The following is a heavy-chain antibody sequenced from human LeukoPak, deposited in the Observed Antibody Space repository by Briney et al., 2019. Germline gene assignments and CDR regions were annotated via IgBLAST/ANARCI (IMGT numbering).Heavy chain of an antibody. V-gene: IGHV3-30-3*01. CDR1: GFTFSSYA. J-gene: IGHJ4*02. CDR3: ARATMIVVDYYFDY. CDR2: ISCDGSNK. D-gene: IGHD3-22*01. Sequence: GGSLRLSCAASGFTFSSYAMHWVRQAPGKGLEWVAVISCDGSNKYYADSVKGRFTISRDNSKNTLYLQMNSLRAEDTAVYYCARATMIVVDYYFDYWGQGTLVTVSS.